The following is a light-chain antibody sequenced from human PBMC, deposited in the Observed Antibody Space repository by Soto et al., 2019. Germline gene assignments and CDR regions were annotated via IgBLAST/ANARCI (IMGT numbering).Light chain of an antibody. V-gene: IGKV1-5*03. J-gene: IGKJ5*01. CDR1: QSISSW. CDR3: QQANSFPIT. CDR2: KAS. Sequence: DIQMTQTPSTLSASVGYRFTITCRASQSISSWLAWYQQKPGKAPKLLIYKASTLESGVPSNFSGSGSGTEFTLTISSLQPEDFAVYYCQQANSFPITFGQGTRREIK.